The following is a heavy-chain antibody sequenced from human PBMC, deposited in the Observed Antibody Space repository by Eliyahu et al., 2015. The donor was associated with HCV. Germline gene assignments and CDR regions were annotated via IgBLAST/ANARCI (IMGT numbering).Heavy chain of an antibody. J-gene: IGHJ6*02. CDR2: IYYSGST. CDR1: GGSISSYY. CDR3: ARDPVRVGATRGRYYYGMDV. V-gene: IGHV4-59*01. D-gene: IGHD1-26*01. Sequence: QVQLQESGPGLVKPSETLSLTCTVSGGSISSYYWSWIRQPPGKGLEWIGYIYYSGSTNYNPXLKSRVTISVDTSKNQFSLKLSSVTAADTAVYYCARDPVRVGATRGRYYYGMDVWDQGTTVTVSS.